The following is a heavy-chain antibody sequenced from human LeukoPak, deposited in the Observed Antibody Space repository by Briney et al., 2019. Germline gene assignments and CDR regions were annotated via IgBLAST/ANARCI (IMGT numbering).Heavy chain of an antibody. Sequence: ASVKVSCKASGYTFTSYDINWVRQATGQGLEWMGWMNPDSGATGYEQKFQGRVTMTRDTSISTAYLELTSLTSEDTAVYYCAKSEMGGGVKFDYWAREPWSPSPQ. CDR1: GYTFTSYD. CDR2: MNPDSGAT. V-gene: IGHV1-8*01. D-gene: IGHD3-16*01. CDR3: AKSEMGGGVKFDY. J-gene: IGHJ4*02.